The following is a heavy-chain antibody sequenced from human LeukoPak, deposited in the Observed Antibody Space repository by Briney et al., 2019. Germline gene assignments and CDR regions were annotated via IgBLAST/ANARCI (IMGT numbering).Heavy chain of an antibody. D-gene: IGHD6-19*01. J-gene: IGHJ4*02. CDR2: ISGSGGST. CDR3: ASNSRLPRTFSGWYYFDY. CDR1: GFTFSSYA. V-gene: IGHV3-23*01. Sequence: PGGSLRLSCAASGFTFSSYAMSWVRQAPGKGLEWVSAISGSGGSTYYADSVKGRFTISRDNSKNTLYLQMNSLRAEDTAVYYCASNSRLPRTFSGWYYFDYWGQGTLVTVSS.